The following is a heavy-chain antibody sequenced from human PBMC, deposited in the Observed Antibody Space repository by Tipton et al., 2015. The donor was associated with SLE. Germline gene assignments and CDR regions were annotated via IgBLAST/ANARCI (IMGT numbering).Heavy chain of an antibody. CDR2: ISSYGSYI. J-gene: IGHJ1*01. CDR1: GFTFSSYS. CDR3: VRASLSFGEYQLLSAEYFQH. D-gene: IGHD2-2*01. Sequence: SLRLSCVASGFTFSSYSINWVRQAPGKGLEWVSSISSYGSYIYYADSVKGRFTISRDNAKNSLYLQMSSLRVEDTAIYYCVRASLSFGEYQLLSAEYFQHWGQGTLVTVSS. V-gene: IGHV3-21*01.